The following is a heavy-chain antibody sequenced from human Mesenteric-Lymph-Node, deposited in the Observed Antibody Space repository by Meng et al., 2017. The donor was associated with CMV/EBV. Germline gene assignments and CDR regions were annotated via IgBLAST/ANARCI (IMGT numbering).Heavy chain of an antibody. V-gene: IGHV4-34*01. CDR1: GGSLSGYY. CDR2: INHSGST. Sequence: QLQLTRWGSGLLNPSETLSLTCAVYGGSLSGYYWSWIRQPPGKGLEWIGEINHSGSTNYNPSLKSRVTISVDTSKNQFSLKLSSVTAADTAVYYCARHQRWLKSEGGFNYWGQGTLVTVSS. D-gene: IGHD4-23*01. J-gene: IGHJ4*02. CDR3: ARHQRWLKSEGGFNY.